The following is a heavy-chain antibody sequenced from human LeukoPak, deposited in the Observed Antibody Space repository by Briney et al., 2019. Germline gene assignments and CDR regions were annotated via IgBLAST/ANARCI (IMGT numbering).Heavy chain of an antibody. Sequence: GSLRLSCAASGFTFSSYGMHWVRQAPGKGLEWVAVIWYDGSNKYYADSVKGRFTISRDNSKNTLYLQMNSLRAEDTAVYYCARGNYDFWSGSQGPYYFDYWGQGTLVTVSS. J-gene: IGHJ4*02. CDR3: ARGNYDFWSGSQGPYYFDY. V-gene: IGHV3-33*01. CDR2: IWYDGSNK. D-gene: IGHD3-3*01. CDR1: GFTFSSYG.